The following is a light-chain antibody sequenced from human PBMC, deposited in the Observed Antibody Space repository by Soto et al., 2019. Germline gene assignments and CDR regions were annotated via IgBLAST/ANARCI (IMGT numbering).Light chain of an antibody. J-gene: IGKJ1*01. Sequence: EVVLTQSPGTLSLSPGERATLSCRASQSVTGSYLAWYQQKPGQPPRLLIYAASSRATGIPDRLSGSGSGTDFTLTISRLEPEDLAVYYCQQYGNAPWKFGQGTNVDIK. CDR2: AAS. CDR1: QSVTGSY. CDR3: QQYGNAPWK. V-gene: IGKV3-20*01.